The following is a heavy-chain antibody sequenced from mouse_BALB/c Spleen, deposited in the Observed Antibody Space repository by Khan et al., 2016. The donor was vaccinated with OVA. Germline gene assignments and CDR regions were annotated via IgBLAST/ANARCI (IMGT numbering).Heavy chain of an antibody. CDR2: IYPGSGST. J-gene: IGHJ4*01. V-gene: IGHV1-77*01. D-gene: IGHD2-1*01. CDR3: AKIFYGNSYAMDY. Sequence: QVQLQQSGPELVKPGASVKMSCKASGYTFTDYDIRWVKQRTGQGLEWIGEIYPGSGSTYYNEKFKGKATLTADKSSNTAYMQLSSLTPEDSAVYFCAKIFYGNSYAMDYWGQGTAVTVSS. CDR1: GYTFTDYD.